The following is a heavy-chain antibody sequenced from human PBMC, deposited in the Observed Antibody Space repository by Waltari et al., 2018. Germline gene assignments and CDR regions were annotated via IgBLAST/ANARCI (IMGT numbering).Heavy chain of an antibody. CDR1: GGTFSSYA. CDR3: PRAARCYGSGSYTPYAY. Sequence: QVQLVQSGAEVKKPGSSVKVSCKASGGTFSSYAISWVRQAPGQGLEWMGGLIPIFGTANYAHTFHGRFPLTADKSTTTAYMDLGSLRSEDTALYYCPRAARCYGSGSYTPYAYCRQGTLVTVSS. CDR2: LIPIFGTA. V-gene: IGHV1-69*14. D-gene: IGHD3-10*01. J-gene: IGHJ4*02.